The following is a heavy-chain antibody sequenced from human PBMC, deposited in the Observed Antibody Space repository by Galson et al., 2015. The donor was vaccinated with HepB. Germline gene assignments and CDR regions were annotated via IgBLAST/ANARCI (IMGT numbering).Heavy chain of an antibody. Sequence: SVKVSCKASGYTFTSYYMHWVRQAPGQGLEWMGIINPSGGSTSYAQKFQGRVTMTRDTSTSTVYMELSSLRSEDTAVYCRARGWGTTVTTRWFDPWGQGTLVTVSS. J-gene: IGHJ5*02. CDR1: GYTFTSYY. V-gene: IGHV1-46*01. CDR3: ARGWGTTVTTRWFDP. D-gene: IGHD4-17*01. CDR2: INPSGGST.